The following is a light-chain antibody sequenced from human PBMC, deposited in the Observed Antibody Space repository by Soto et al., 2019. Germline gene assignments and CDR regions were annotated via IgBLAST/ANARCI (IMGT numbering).Light chain of an antibody. CDR3: QQYGRSPFT. CDR2: GAS. V-gene: IGKV3-20*01. CDR1: QSVSSNN. Sequence: EIVLTQSPGTLSLSPGERATLSCRASQSVSSNNLAWYQQRPGQAPRVVIYGASTRATGIPERFSGSGSGTDFTLTISRLEPEDSAVYYCQQYGRSPFTFCPGTKVDIK. J-gene: IGKJ3*01.